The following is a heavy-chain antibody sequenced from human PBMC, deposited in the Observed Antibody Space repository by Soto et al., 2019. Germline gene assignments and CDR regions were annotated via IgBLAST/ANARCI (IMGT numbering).Heavy chain of an antibody. V-gene: IGHV3-48*02. Sequence: GESLKISCAASGFTFSSYSMNWVRQAPGKGLEWVSYISSSSSTIYYADSVKGRFTISRDNAKNSLYLQMNSLRDEDTAVYYCARDDYYDSSGYFVLDAFDIWGQGTMVTVSS. D-gene: IGHD3-22*01. CDR1: GFTFSSYS. CDR2: ISSSSSTI. J-gene: IGHJ3*02. CDR3: ARDDYYDSSGYFVLDAFDI.